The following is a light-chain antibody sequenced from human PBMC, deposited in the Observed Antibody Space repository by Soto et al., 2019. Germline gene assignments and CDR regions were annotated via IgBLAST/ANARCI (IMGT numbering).Light chain of an antibody. CDR3: FSYTSSGTYV. Sequence: QSVLTQPASVSGSPGQSITISCTGTSSDVGNYKYVPWYQQHPGKAPKPMIYEVSNRPSGVSNRFSGSKSGNTASLTISGLQAEDETDYYCFSYTSSGTYVFGTGTKVTVL. CDR1: SSDVGNYKY. CDR2: EVS. J-gene: IGLJ1*01. V-gene: IGLV2-14*01.